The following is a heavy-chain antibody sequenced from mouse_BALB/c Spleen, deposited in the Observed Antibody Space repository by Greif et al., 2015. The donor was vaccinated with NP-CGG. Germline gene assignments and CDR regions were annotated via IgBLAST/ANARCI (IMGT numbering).Heavy chain of an antibody. CDR3: ARYDYYFDY. CDR2: ISSGSSTI. Sequence: EVKLVESGGGLVQPGGTRKLSCAASGFTFSSFGMHWVRQAPEKGLEWVAYISSGSSTIYYADTVKGRFTISRDNPKNTLFLQMTSLRSEDTAMYYWARYDYYFDYWGQGTTLTVSS. CDR1: GFTFSSFG. V-gene: IGHV5-17*02. J-gene: IGHJ2*01. D-gene: IGHD2-4*01.